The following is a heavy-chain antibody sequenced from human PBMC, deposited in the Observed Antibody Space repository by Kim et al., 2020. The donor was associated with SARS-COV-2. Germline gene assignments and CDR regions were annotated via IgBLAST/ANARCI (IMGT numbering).Heavy chain of an antibody. J-gene: IGHJ2*01. Sequence: SETLSLTCTVSGGSISSSNYYWGWIRQPPGKGLEWIGSVNYSGTIYYNPSLKSRVTISVDTSKNQFSLKLNSMTAADTAVYYCARRILGVPPVTLVDRRTRRSWYFDIWGRGTLVTVSS. CDR2: VNYSGTI. D-gene: IGHD3-3*01. CDR3: ARRILGVPPVTLVDRRTRRSWYFDI. CDR1: GGSISSSNYY. V-gene: IGHV4-39*01.